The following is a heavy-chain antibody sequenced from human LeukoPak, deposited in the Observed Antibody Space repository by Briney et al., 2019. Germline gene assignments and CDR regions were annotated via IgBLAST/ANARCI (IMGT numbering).Heavy chain of an antibody. J-gene: IGHJ4*02. Sequence: SETLSLTCTVSGGSISSSSYYWGWIRQPPGKGLEWIGSIYYSGSTYYNPSLKSRVTISVDTSKNQFSLKLISVTAADTAVYYCARDLLSAAAGDYWGQGTLVTVSS. V-gene: IGHV4-39*07. D-gene: IGHD6-13*01. CDR2: IYYSGST. CDR3: ARDLLSAAAGDY. CDR1: GGSISSSSYY.